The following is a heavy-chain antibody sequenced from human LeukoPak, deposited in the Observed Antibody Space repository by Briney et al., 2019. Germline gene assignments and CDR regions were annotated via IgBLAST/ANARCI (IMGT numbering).Heavy chain of an antibody. Sequence: GGSLRLSCAASGFTFSSYWMSWVRQAPGKGLEWVANIKQDGSEKYYVDSVKGRFTISRDNAKNSLYLQMNSLRAEDTAVYYCARGDIGYYHLFDYWGQGTLVTVSS. CDR2: IKQDGSEK. J-gene: IGHJ4*02. CDR1: GFTFSSYW. CDR3: ARGDIGYYHLFDY. V-gene: IGHV3-7*01. D-gene: IGHD3-22*01.